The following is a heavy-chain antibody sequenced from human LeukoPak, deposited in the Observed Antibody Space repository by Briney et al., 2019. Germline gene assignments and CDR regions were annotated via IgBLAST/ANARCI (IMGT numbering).Heavy chain of an antibody. J-gene: IGHJ4*02. CDR2: INPSGGST. D-gene: IGHD4-23*01. CDR1: GYTFTSYY. V-gene: IGHV1-46*01. CDR3: ARGWLAETTVVTPYNY. Sequence: ASVKVSCKASGYTFTSYYMHWVRQAPGQGLEWMGIINPSGGSTSYAQKFQGRVTITAVESMSTAYMELSSLGSEDTTVYYCARGWLAETTVVTPYNYWGRGTLVTVSS.